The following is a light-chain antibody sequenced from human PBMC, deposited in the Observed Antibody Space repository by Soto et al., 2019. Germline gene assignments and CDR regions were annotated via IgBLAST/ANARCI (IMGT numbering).Light chain of an antibody. CDR3: QSYDSSSLV. V-gene: IGLV6-57*04. CDR1: SGSIASNY. CDR2: ADK. J-gene: IGLJ2*01. Sequence: NFMLTQPHSVSESPGKTVTISCTRSSGSIASNYVQWYQQRPGSAPTIVIHADKQRPSGVPDRFSGSIDSSSNSASLTISGLKTEDEADYYCQSYDSSSLVFGGGTKLTVL.